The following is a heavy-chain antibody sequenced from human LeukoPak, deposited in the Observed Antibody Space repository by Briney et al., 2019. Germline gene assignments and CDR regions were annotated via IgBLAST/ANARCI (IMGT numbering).Heavy chain of an antibody. CDR3: ARVGYCSGGSCYGSST. V-gene: IGHV3-33*01. J-gene: IGHJ5*02. Sequence: PGGSLRLSCGASGFTFSRYGMQWLRQAPGKGLEWVAAIWYDGSIQYYADSVKGRFTISRDNSKNTLYLQMDSLRAEDTAVYYCARVGYCSGGSCYGSSTWGAGNLVSVSS. D-gene: IGHD2-15*01. CDR2: IWYDGSIQ. CDR1: GFTFSRYG.